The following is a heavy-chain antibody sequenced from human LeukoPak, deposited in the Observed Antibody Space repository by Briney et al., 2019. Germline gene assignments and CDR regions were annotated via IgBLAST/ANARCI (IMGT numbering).Heavy chain of an antibody. V-gene: IGHV4-59*08. J-gene: IGHJ4*02. D-gene: IGHD1-26*01. CDR1: GGSVSDYF. Sequence: SETLSLTCTVSGGSVSDYFWSWIRQPPGKGLEWVAYIRSTGSTNYNPSLKSRLMISLDTSKSQVSLKLSSVTAADTAVYYCARGLIVGATTDYWGQGTLVTVSS. CDR2: IRSTGST. CDR3: ARGLIVGATTDY.